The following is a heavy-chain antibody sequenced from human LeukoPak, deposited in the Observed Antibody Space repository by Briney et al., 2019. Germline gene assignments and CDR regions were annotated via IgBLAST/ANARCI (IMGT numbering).Heavy chain of an antibody. CDR1: GYSITDYY. CDR2: INPNTVDT. CDR3: ARDYGDNEDY. Sequence: ASVKVSCKASGYSITDYYIHWVRQAPGQGREWMGRINPNTVDTNYAERFKGRVTMTRDTSINTAYMELSRLRSGDTAVYYCARDYGDNEDYWGQGTLVTVSS. J-gene: IGHJ4*02. D-gene: IGHD4-17*01. V-gene: IGHV1-2*06.